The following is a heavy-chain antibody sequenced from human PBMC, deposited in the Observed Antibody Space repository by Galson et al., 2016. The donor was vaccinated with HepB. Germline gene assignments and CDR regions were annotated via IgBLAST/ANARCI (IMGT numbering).Heavy chain of an antibody. V-gene: IGHV1-46*01. CDR1: GYTFINYY. J-gene: IGHJ3*02. D-gene: IGHD5-24*01. CDR2: INPSSGRT. Sequence: SVKVSCKASGYTFINYYIHWVRQAPGQGLDWMGIINPSSGRTSYAQKLQVRVTMTRDTSTSTVYIELNSLRSEDTAVYFCVREDVEMATRVGAFDIWGQGTLVTVSS. CDR3: VREDVEMATRVGAFDI.